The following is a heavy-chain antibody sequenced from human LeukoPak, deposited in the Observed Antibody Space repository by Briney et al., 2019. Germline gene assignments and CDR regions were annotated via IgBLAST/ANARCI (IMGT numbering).Heavy chain of an antibody. CDR2: INYSGDT. D-gene: IGHD1-20*01. Sequence: SETLSLTCTVSGGSISSSSYYWGWIRQPPGKGLEWIETINYSGDTYYNPSLKSRVTISVDSSKNQFSLKLSPVTAADTAVYYCVRLQAVTGNFDYWGQGALVTVSS. CDR3: VRLQAVTGNFDY. J-gene: IGHJ4*02. CDR1: GGSISSSSYY. V-gene: IGHV4-39*07.